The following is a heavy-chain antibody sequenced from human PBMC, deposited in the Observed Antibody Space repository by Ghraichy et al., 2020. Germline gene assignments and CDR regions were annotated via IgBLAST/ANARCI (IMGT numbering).Heavy chain of an antibody. D-gene: IGHD6-13*01. V-gene: IGHV1-8*02. CDR1: GYTFSSFD. J-gene: IGHJ4*02. CDR3: ARGILGSSRGGY. CDR2: MNPNMGNT. Sequence: ASVKVSCKASGYTFSSFDIHWVRQAAGQGLEWMGWMNPNMGNTGYAQKFQGRVSMTRNTSITTAYMEPSSLTSEDTAVYYCARGILGSSRGGYWGQGTLVTVA.